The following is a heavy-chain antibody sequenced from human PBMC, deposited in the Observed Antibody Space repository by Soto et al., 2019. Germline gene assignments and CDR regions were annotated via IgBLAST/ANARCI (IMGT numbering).Heavy chain of an antibody. CDR2: LKHDVSEE. V-gene: IGHV3-7*01. CDR1: GFSFPVYW. J-gene: IGHJ4*02. Sequence: EVHLVESGGGLVQPGGSLRLSCATSGFSFPVYWMTWVRQAPGKGLEWVANLKHDVSEEDYVDSVKGRFTIFRDNAKNSLFLQMNSLSAEDTAVYYCARGGRWLDYWGQGTLVTVAS. D-gene: IGHD1-26*01. CDR3: ARGGRWLDY.